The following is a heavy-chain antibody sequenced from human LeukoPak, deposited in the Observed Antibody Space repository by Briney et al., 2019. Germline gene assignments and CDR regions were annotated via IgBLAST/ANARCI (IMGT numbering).Heavy chain of an antibody. Sequence: SVKVSCKASGGTFSSYAISWVRQAPGQGLEWMGGIIPIFGTANYAQKFQGRVTITADESTSTAYMELSSLRSEDTAVYYCARDLAGLSSSPTSWGQGTLVTVSS. D-gene: IGHD6-6*01. V-gene: IGHV1-69*13. CDR2: IIPIFGTA. J-gene: IGHJ5*02. CDR3: ARDLAGLSSSPTS. CDR1: GGTFSSYA.